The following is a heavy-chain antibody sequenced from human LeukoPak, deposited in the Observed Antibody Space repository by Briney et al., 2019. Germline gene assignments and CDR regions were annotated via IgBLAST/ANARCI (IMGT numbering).Heavy chain of an antibody. D-gene: IGHD3-22*01. CDR3: TTRDSSGYYLGAFDI. V-gene: IGHV3-15*01. J-gene: IGHJ3*02. CDR2: IKSKTDGGTT. Sequence: GGSLRLSCAASGFTFSNAWMSWVRQAPGKGLEWVGRIKSKTDGGTTDYAAPVKGRFTISRDDSKNTLYLQMNSLKTEDTAVYYCTTRDSSGYYLGAFDIWGQGTMVTVSS. CDR1: GFTFSNAW.